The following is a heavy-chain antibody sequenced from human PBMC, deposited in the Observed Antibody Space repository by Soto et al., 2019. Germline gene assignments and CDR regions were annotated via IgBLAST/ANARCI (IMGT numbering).Heavy chain of an antibody. Sequence: QVQLVQSGAEVKKPGSSVKVSCKASGGTFSSYAISWVRQAPGQGLEWMGGIIPIFGTANYAQKFQGRVTITADESTSTAYRELSSLRAEDTAVYYCARAPGVEMAYYFDYWGQGTLVTVSS. CDR2: IIPIFGTA. J-gene: IGHJ4*02. CDR3: ARAPGVEMAYYFDY. V-gene: IGHV1-69*12. CDR1: GGTFSSYA. D-gene: IGHD2-8*01.